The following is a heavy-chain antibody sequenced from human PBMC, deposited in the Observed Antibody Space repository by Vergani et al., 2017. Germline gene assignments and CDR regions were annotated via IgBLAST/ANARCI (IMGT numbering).Heavy chain of an antibody. CDR2: INTNTETP. V-gene: IGHV7-4-1*02. CDR1: GYTFTSYA. D-gene: IGHD6-19*01. Sequence: QAQLVQSGPELKKPGASVKVSCKASGYTFTSYALHWVRQAPGQGLEWLGWINTNTETPTYAQAFTGRFVFSLDTSVNTAFLQISGLTADDTALYYCARAKRGRIAVSAADTWGQGTLVTVSS. CDR3: ARAKRGRIAVSAADT. J-gene: IGHJ5*02.